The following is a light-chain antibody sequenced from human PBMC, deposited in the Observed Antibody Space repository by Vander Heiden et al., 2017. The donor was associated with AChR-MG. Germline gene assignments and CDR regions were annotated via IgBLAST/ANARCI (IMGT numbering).Light chain of an antibody. CDR3: QQSYSIALT. J-gene: IGKJ4*01. V-gene: IGKV1-39*01. CDR1: QSISSY. CDR2: AAS. Sequence: DIQMTQSPSSLSASVGDRVTITCRASQSISSYLHWYQQTPGKAPKLLIYAASSLQSGVPSRFSGSGSGTDFTLTISSLQPEDFATYYCQQSYSIALTFGGGTKVDIK.